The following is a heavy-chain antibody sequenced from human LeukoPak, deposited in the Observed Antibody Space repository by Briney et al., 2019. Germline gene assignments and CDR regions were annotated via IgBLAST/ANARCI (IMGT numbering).Heavy chain of an antibody. CDR1: GFTFSSYA. CDR3: AKKGGDYGGNYMDY. V-gene: IGHV3-23*01. Sequence: AGGSLRLSCAASGFTFSSYAMSWVRQAPGKGLEWFSVISGSGGSTYYADSVKGRFTISRDNSKNTLYLQMNSLRAEDTAVYYCAKKGGDYGGNYMDYWGQGTLVTVSS. D-gene: IGHD4-23*01. J-gene: IGHJ4*02. CDR2: ISGSGGST.